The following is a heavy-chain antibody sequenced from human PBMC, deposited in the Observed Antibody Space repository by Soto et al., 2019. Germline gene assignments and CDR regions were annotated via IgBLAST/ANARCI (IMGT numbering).Heavy chain of an antibody. V-gene: IGHV4-4*01. CDR1: GGTVASSHW. J-gene: IGHJ5*02. CDR3: AREIVTAGGNNYFDP. D-gene: IGHD2-21*02. CDR2: VYHTGDT. Sequence: LCGGTVASSHWWSWVRQSPSRGLEWIGNVYHTGDTNFNPSLQSRVTFSVDKSNNQFSLRLTSLTAADTAVYFCAREIVTAGGNNYFDPWGPGTLVTVSS.